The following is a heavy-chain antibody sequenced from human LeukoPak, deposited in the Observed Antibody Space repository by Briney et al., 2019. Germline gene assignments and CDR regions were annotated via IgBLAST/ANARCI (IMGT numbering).Heavy chain of an antibody. CDR3: ASCSYDSSGYYYLSYFDY. Sequence: SVKVSCKASGGTFSSYAISWVRQAPGQGLEWMGRIIPIFGTANYAQKFQGRVTITTDESTSTAYMELSSLRAEDTAVYYCASCSYDSSGYYYLSYFDYWGQGTLVTVSS. J-gene: IGHJ4*02. CDR2: IIPIFGTA. V-gene: IGHV1-69*05. CDR1: GGTFSSYA. D-gene: IGHD3-22*01.